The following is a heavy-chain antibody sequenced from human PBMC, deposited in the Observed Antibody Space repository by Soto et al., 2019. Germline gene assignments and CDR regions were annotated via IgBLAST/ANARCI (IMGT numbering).Heavy chain of an antibody. V-gene: IGHV4-39*01. CDR3: ARRREGLGGGRQWPFDY. CDR1: GGSITSTSYY. D-gene: IGHD6-19*01. J-gene: IGHJ4*02. Sequence: PSETLSLTCTVSGGSITSTSYYWGWIRQPPGKGLEWIGSIYYSGYTYYNPSLKSRVTISADTSKNQLSLRLSSVSAADTAVYYCARRREGLGGGRQWPFDYWGQGTLVTVSS. CDR2: IYYSGYT.